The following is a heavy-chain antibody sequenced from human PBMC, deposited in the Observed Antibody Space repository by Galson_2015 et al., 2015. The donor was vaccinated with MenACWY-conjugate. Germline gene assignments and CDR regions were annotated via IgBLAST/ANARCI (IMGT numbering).Heavy chain of an antibody. CDR1: GFTFSNYN. CDR3: AKGTTASRPNWFDP. J-gene: IGHJ5*02. Sequence: SLRLSCAASGFTFSNYNMNWVRQTPGKGLEWVSCISSTGSYIYYADSLKGRFTISRDNAKNSLYLQMNSLTSEDTAVYHCAKGTTASRPNWFDPWGQGTLVTVSS. D-gene: IGHD6-6*01. V-gene: IGHV3-21*01. CDR2: ISSTGSYI.